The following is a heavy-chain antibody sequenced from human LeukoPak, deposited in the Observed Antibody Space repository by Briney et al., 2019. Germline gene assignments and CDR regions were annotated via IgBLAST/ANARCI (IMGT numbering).Heavy chain of an antibody. CDR3: ARVGRVVVAATDSDYYYYGMDV. Sequence: SETLSLTCTVSGGSISSYYWSWVRQPPGKGLEWIGYIYYSGSTNYNPSLKSRVTISVDTSKNQFSLKLSSVTAADTAVYYCARVGRVVVAATDSDYYYYGMDVWGQGTTVTVSS. J-gene: IGHJ6*02. CDR2: IYYSGST. V-gene: IGHV4-59*01. CDR1: GGSISSYY. D-gene: IGHD2-15*01.